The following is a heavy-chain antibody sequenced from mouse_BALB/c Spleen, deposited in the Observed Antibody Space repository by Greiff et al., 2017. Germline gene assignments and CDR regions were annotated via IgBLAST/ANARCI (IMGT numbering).Heavy chain of an antibody. CDR3: ARRVGRRDFDY. Sequence: EVQLVESGPGLVKPSQSLSLTCTVTGYSITSDYAWNWIRQFPGNKLEWMGYISYSGSTSYNPSLKSRISITRDTSKNQFFLQLNSVTTEDTATYYCARRVGRRDFDYWGQGTTLTVSS. D-gene: IGHD4-1*01. J-gene: IGHJ2*01. V-gene: IGHV3-2*02. CDR1: GYSITSDYA. CDR2: ISYSGST.